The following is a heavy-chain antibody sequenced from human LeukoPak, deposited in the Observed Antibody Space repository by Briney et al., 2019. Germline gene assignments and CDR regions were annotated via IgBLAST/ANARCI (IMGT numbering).Heavy chain of an antibody. CDR1: GGSISTYY. J-gene: IGHJ4*02. Sequence: SETLSLTCTVSGGSISTYYWSWIRQPPGKGLEWIGYIYYTGSTNYNPSLKSRVTISVDTSKNQFSLNLNSVTAADTAVYYCARGGSSSWPFAFTYYFDYWGQGTLVTVSS. V-gene: IGHV4-59*12. CDR2: IYYTGST. D-gene: IGHD6-13*01. CDR3: ARGGSSSWPFAFTYYFDY.